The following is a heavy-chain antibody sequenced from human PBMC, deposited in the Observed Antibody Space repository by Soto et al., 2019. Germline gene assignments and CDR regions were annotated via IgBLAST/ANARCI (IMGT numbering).Heavy chain of an antibody. CDR1: GYTFTSYD. CDR3: VLRVGVAGYYFDY. Sequence: QVQLVQSGAEVKKPGASVKVSCKASGYTFTSYDINWVRQATGQGLEWMGWMNPNSGNTGYAQKSQRRVTMTRNPSISTAYMELSSLRYEDTAVYYCVLRVGVAGYYFDYWDQGTLVTVSS. D-gene: IGHD6-19*01. J-gene: IGHJ4*02. CDR2: MNPNSGNT. V-gene: IGHV1-8*01.